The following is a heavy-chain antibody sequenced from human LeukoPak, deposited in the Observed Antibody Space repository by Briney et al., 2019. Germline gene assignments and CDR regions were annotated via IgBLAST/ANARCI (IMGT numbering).Heavy chain of an antibody. Sequence: SETLSLTCTVSGGSISSYYSSCIRQPPGKGLEWIGEINHSGSTNYNPSLKSRVTISVDTSKNQFSLKLSSVTAADTAVYYCASHQYNWNYYYYYGMDVWGQGTTVTVSS. CDR2: INHSGST. CDR1: GGSISSYY. D-gene: IGHD1-7*01. CDR3: ASHQYNWNYYYYYGMDV. V-gene: IGHV4-34*01. J-gene: IGHJ6*02.